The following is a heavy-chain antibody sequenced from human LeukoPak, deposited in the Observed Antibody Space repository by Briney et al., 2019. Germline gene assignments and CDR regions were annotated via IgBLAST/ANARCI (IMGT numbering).Heavy chain of an antibody. Sequence: SETLSLTCAVYGGSFSGYYWSWIRQPPGKGLEWIGEINHSGSTNYNPSLKSRVTISVDTSKNQFSLKLSSVTAADTAVYYCARGAQVVPTQNFFDPWGQGTLVTVSS. CDR3: ARGAQVVPTQNFFDP. J-gene: IGHJ5*02. CDR1: GGSFSGYY. V-gene: IGHV4-34*01. CDR2: INHSGST. D-gene: IGHD2-15*01.